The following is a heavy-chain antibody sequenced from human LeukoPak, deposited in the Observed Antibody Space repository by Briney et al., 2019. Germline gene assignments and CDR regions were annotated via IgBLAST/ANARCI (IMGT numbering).Heavy chain of an antibody. CDR2: IYSGGST. Sequence: GGSLRLSCAASGFTVSSNYMSWVRQAPGKGLEWVSVIYSGGSTYYADSVKGRFTISRDNAKNSLYLQMNSLRAEDTAVYYCARDLRAIVAVAGIFDYWGQGTLVTVSS. D-gene: IGHD6-19*01. J-gene: IGHJ4*02. CDR1: GFTVSSNY. V-gene: IGHV3-66*01. CDR3: ARDLRAIVAVAGIFDY.